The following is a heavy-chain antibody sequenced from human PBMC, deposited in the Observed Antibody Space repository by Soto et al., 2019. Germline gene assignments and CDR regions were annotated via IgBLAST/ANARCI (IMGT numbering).Heavy chain of an antibody. CDR1: GYTFTSYD. CDR2: MNPNSGNT. Sequence: QVQLVQSGAEVKKPGASVKVSCKASGYTFTSYDINWVRQATGQGLEWMGWMNPNSGNTGYAQKLQGRVTITRNTSIGTAYMELSSLGYEDTAVYYCARGYYFYGMDVWGQGTTVTVSS. J-gene: IGHJ6*02. CDR3: ARGYYFYGMDV. V-gene: IGHV1-8*01.